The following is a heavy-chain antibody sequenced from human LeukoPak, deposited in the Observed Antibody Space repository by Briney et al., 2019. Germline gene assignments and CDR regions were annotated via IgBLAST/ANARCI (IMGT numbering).Heavy chain of an antibody. CDR1: GFTFSSYS. J-gene: IGHJ4*01. D-gene: IGHD6-19*01. CDR3: VTIAVKGTWYFDY. Sequence: GGSLRLSCATSGFTFSSYSMNWVRQAPGKGLEWVSSISSSSSNIYYVDSVKGRFTISRDNAKNSLYLQMNSLRAEDTAVYYCVTIAVKGTWYFDYWGQGALVAVSS. V-gene: IGHV3-21*04. CDR2: ISSSSSNI.